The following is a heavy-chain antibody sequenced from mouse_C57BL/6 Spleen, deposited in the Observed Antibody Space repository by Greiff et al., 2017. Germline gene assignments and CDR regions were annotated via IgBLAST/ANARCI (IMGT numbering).Heavy chain of an antibody. Sequence: VQLQQPGAELVRPGTSVKLSCKASGYTFTSYWMHWVKQRPGQGLEWIGEIDPSDSSTTYNQKFKRKATLTVATSSSTDYMQLSSQTSEDTAVYYCAYDYCSTYGYCDVWGKGTTVTVAS. CDR1: GYTFTSYW. J-gene: IGHJ1*03. D-gene: IGHD1-1*01. CDR3: AYDYCSTYGYCDV. CDR2: IDPSDSST. V-gene: IGHV1-59*01.